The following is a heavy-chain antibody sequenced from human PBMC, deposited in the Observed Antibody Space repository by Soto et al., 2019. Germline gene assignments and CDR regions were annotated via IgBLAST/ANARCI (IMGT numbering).Heavy chain of an antibody. CDR2: IGSDGRRD. J-gene: IGHJ4*02. CDR3: AGDDDYGDNGLDY. Sequence: QVQLVESGGGVVQPGGSLRLSCAASGFTFGRHGMHWVRQAPGKGLEWVAVIGSDGRRDSYADSVKGRFTISRDNGQNTLYLQMNSLSAEDTAVYYCAGDDDYGDNGLDYWGQGTLVTVSS. CDR1: GFTFGRHG. V-gene: IGHV3-33*01. D-gene: IGHD4-17*01.